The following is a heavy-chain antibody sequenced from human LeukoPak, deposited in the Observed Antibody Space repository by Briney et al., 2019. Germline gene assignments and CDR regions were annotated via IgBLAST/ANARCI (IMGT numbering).Heavy chain of an antibody. CDR1: GFTFSSYW. V-gene: IGHV3-7*01. CDR3: AKQLLWFGELLNFDY. CDR2: IKQDGSEK. D-gene: IGHD3-10*01. J-gene: IGHJ4*02. Sequence: QSGGSLRLSCAASGFTFSSYWMSWVRQAPGKGLEWVANIKQDGSEKYYVDSVKGRFTISRDNAKNSLYLQMNSLRAEDTAVYYCAKQLLWFGELLNFDYWGQGTLVTVSS.